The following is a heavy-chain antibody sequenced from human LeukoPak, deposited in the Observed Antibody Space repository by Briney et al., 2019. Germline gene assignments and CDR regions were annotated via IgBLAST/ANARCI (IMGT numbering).Heavy chain of an antibody. CDR1: GGSISSYY. CDR3: ARGSYYYGSGTSPRYYYGMDV. J-gene: IGHJ6*02. Sequence: SETLSLTCTVSGGSISSYYWSWIRQPPGKGLEWIGYIYYSGSTNYNPSLKSRVTISVDTSKNQFSLKLSSVTAADTAVYYCARGSYYYGSGTSPRYYYGMDVWGQGTTVTVSS. V-gene: IGHV4-59*12. CDR2: IYYSGST. D-gene: IGHD3-10*01.